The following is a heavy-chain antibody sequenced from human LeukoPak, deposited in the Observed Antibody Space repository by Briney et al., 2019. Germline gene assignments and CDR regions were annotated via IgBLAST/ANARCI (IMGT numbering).Heavy chain of an antibody. CDR2: INHTGRT. CDR1: GGSFSANY. CDR3: ARRDRYSSGQFDH. J-gene: IGHJ4*02. D-gene: IGHD5-18*01. V-gene: IGHV4-34*01. Sequence: SETLSLTCAVSGGSFSANYWSWIRQPPGEGPEWIGEINHTGRTNYNPSLKSRVTISVDTSKNQFSLKVNSVTATDTAVYYCARRDRYSSGQFDHWGQGTLVTVSS.